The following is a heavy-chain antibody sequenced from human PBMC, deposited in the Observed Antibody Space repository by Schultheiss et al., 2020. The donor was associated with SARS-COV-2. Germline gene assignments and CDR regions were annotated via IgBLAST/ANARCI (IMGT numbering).Heavy chain of an antibody. D-gene: IGHD4-17*01. Sequence: GGSLRLSCAASGFIFSKYWMHWVRQAPGKGLVWVSRIDGDGSNTRYADSVKGRFTISRDNAKNTLYLQMNSLRAEDTAVYFCARDLGLQTTVTYDYWGQGTLVTVSS. J-gene: IGHJ4*02. CDR1: GFIFSKYW. V-gene: IGHV3-74*01. CDR3: ARDLGLQTTVTYDY. CDR2: IDGDGSNT.